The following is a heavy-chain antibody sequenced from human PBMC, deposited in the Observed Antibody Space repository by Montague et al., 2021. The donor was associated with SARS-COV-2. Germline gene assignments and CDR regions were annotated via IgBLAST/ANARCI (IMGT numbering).Heavy chain of an antibody. CDR2: ISHGGGT. CDR1: GGSFSSY. CDR3: ASHCGGGRCYFGMDV. J-gene: IGHJ6*02. V-gene: IGHV4-34*01. D-gene: IGHD2-15*01. Sequence: SETLSLTCAVYGGSFSSYWSWIRQPPGRGLEWVGQISHGGGTNHNPSLKSRVTISVDTSKNQVSLKLSSVTAADTAVYYCASHCGGGRCYFGMDVWGQGTTVTVSS.